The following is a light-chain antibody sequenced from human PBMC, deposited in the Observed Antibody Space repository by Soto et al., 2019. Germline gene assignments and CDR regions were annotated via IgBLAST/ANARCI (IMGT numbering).Light chain of an antibody. CDR1: SSDVGGYNY. J-gene: IGLJ1*01. Sequence: QSALTQPRSVSGSPGQSVTISCTGTSSDVGGYNYVSWYQEHPGKAPKLVIYDVDKRPSGVPDRFSGSKSGNTASLTISGLQSEDEADYYCSSYAGSSYVFGTGTKLTVL. V-gene: IGLV2-11*01. CDR3: SSYAGSSYV. CDR2: DVD.